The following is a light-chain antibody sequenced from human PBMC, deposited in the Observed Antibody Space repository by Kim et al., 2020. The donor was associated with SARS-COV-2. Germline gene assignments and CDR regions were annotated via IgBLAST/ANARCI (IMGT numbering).Light chain of an antibody. CDR1: QSVLYSSNNKNY. V-gene: IGKV4-1*01. Sequence: ATINCKSSQSVLYSSNNKNYLAWYQLRPGQPPKLLIYWASTRESGVPNRFSGSGSGTDFTLTISTLQAEDVEVYYCQQYYTTPWTFGQGTKVDIK. CDR3: QQYYTTPWT. J-gene: IGKJ1*01. CDR2: WAS.